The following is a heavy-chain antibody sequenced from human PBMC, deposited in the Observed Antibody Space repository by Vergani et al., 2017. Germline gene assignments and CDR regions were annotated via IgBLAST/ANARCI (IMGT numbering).Heavy chain of an antibody. J-gene: IGHJ6*03. Sequence: QVQLQQWGAGLLKPSETLSLTCAVYGESFTSYYWTWVRQAPGKGLFWIAEINHSGISSYNPSLKSRVSISVDTSKRQFSLRLSSVTATDAAIYYCARVTRFSNPHHFYYFHYMDVWGKGTAVTVSS. CDR3: ARVTRFSNPHHFYYFHYMDV. V-gene: IGHV4-34*01. D-gene: IGHD4-11*01. CDR2: INHSGIS. CDR1: GESFTSYY.